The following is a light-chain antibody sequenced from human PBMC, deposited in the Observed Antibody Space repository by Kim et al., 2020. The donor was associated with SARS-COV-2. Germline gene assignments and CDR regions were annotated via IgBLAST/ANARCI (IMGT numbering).Light chain of an antibody. CDR1: ELGDKD. V-gene: IGLV3-1*01. J-gene: IGLJ2*01. CDR3: QAWDSGTAVV. CDR2: QDT. Sequence: SYELTQPPSMSVSPGQTATITCSGDELGDKDVFWYQQKPGQSPLLVIYQDTKRPSGIPGRFSASNSGNTATLTISGTQATDEADYYCQAWDSGTAVVFGGGTKVTVL.